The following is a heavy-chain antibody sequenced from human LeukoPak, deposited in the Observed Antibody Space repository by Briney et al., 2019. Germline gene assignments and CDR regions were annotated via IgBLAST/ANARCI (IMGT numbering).Heavy chain of an antibody. CDR1: GSTFSSYS. CDR2: ISSSSSYT. CDR3: ERDFQRLDY. V-gene: IGHV3-21*01. Sequence: PGGSLRLSCAASGSTFSSYSMNWVRQAPGKGLEWVSSISSSSSYTYYADSVQGRFTISRDNAKNTLYLQMNSLRAADTAAYYCERDFQRLDYWGQGTLVTASS. J-gene: IGHJ4*02. D-gene: IGHD6-25*01.